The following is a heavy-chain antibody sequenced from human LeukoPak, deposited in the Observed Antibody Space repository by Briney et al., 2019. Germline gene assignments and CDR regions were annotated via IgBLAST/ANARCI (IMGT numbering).Heavy chain of an antibody. J-gene: IGHJ3*02. CDR1: GGSITNYY. CDR2: IWPSGGT. Sequence: PSETLSLTCSVSGGSITNYYWSWIRQPPGKGLEWIGYIWPSGGTNYNPSLKSRLTISVDTSKNQFSLKLSSVTAADTAVYYCARHVESTTGIPIGAFDIWGQGTMVTVSS. V-gene: IGHV4-59*08. CDR3: ARHVESTTGIPIGAFDI. D-gene: IGHD1-1*01.